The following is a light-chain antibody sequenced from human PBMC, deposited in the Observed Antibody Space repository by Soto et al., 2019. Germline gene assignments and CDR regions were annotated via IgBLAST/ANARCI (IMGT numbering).Light chain of an antibody. J-gene: IGKJ3*01. Sequence: AIQLTQSPSSLSASVGDRVTITCRASQGIGSALAWYQQKPGKAPKLLIYDASSLESGVPSRFSGSGSGTDFTLTISSLQPEDFAVYYCQQYGSSFGPGTRVDIK. CDR1: QGIGSA. CDR2: DAS. CDR3: QQYGSS. V-gene: IGKV1-13*02.